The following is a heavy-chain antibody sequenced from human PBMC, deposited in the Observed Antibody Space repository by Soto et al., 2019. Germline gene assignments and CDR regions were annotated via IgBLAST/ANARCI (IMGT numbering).Heavy chain of an antibody. V-gene: IGHV1-3*01. J-gene: IGHJ4*02. CDR1: GYTFTSYA. CDR2: INAGNGNT. Sequence: QVQLVQSGAEVKKPGASVKVSCKASGYTFTSYAMHWVRQAPGQRLEWMGWINAGNGNTKYSQKFQGRVTITRDTSASTAYMELNSLRSEDTAVYYCARDPGYSYGYNWGQGTLVTVSS. CDR3: ARDPGYSYGYN. D-gene: IGHD5-18*01.